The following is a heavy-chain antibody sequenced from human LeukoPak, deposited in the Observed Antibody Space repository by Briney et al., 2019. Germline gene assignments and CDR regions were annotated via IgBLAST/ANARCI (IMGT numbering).Heavy chain of an antibody. J-gene: IGHJ4*02. CDR3: ARLHPRMNYDFRSGSYAFDY. V-gene: IGHV4-4*09. CDR2: IYASGST. CDR1: GGSISNYY. Sequence: PSETLSLTCTVSGGSISNYYWGWIRQPPGKGLDWIAYIYASGSTYYNPSLTRRVTMSMVASTNQFSLRLTSVTAADTAVYFCARLHPRMNYDFRSGSYAFDYWGQGILVTVSS. D-gene: IGHD3-3*01.